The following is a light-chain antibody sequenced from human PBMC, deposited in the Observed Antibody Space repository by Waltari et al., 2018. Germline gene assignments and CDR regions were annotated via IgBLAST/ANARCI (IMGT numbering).Light chain of an antibody. V-gene: IGLV3-25*03. CDR2: KDR. CDR1: ALGKKY. CDR3: QSADSSASYVV. J-gene: IGLJ2*01. Sequence: SFELTQPPSVSVSPGQTARIPCSGDALGKKYADWYQQRPGQAPGVVIYKDRERPSGIPERFSGSGSGTTVTLTIDGVQAEDEADYYCQSADSSASYVVFGGGTKLTVL.